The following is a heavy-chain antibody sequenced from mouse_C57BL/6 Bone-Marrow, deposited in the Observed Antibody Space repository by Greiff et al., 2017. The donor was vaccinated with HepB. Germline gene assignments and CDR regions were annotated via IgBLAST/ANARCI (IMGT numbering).Heavy chain of an antibody. Sequence: EVQRVESGGGLVQPGESLKLSCESNEYEFPSHDMSWVRKTPEKRLELVAAINSDGGSTYYPDTMERRFIISRDNTKKTLYLQMSSLRSEDTALYYCARQGYYGSRYWYFDVWGTGTTVTVSS. CDR2: INSDGGST. CDR1: EYEFPSHD. D-gene: IGHD1-1*01. J-gene: IGHJ1*03. V-gene: IGHV5-2*01. CDR3: ARQGYYGSRYWYFDV.